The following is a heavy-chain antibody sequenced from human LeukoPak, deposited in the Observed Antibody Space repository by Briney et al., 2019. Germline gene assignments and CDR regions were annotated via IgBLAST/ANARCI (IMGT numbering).Heavy chain of an antibody. CDR2: ISGSGDST. CDR3: ARDYSSSWYTQRLDY. J-gene: IGHJ4*02. V-gene: IGHV3-23*01. CDR1: GXTFSSYA. D-gene: IGHD6-13*01. Sequence: GGSLRXXCXAXGXTFSSYAMSWVRQAPGKGLEWVSAISGSGDSTYYVDSVKGRFTISRDNSKNTLYLQMNSLRAEDTAVYYCARDYSSSWYTQRLDYWGQGTLVTVSS.